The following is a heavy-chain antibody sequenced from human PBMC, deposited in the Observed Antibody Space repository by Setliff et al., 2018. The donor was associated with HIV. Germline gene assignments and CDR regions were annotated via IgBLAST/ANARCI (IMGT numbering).Heavy chain of an antibody. CDR3: ARHARYGVFL. Sequence: LSLTCSVSGASINSHYWSWVRQPPGKGLEWIGYVFYTGTTTYNTSLKSRVTISVDRSQNQFFLKLKSVTATDTAVYYCARHARYGVFLWGQGSRVTVSA. J-gene: IGHJ4*02. V-gene: IGHV4-59*08. D-gene: IGHD5-18*01. CDR2: VFYTGTT. CDR1: GASINSHY.